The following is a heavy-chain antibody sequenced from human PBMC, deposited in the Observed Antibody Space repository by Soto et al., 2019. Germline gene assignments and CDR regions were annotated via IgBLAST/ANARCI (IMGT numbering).Heavy chain of an antibody. CDR3: ARVGYCSSTSCYVRYYYGMDV. CDR2: INHSGST. V-gene: IGHV4-34*01. J-gene: IGHJ6*02. Sequence: SETLSLTCAVYGGSFSGYYWSWIRQPPGKGLEWIGEINHSGSTNYNPSLKSRVTISVDTSKNQFSLKLSSVTAADTAVYYCARVGYCSSTSCYVRYYYGMDVWGQGTTVTVSS. D-gene: IGHD2-2*01. CDR1: GGSFSGYY.